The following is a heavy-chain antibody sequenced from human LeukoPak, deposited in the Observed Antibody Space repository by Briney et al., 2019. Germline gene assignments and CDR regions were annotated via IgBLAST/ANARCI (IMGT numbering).Heavy chain of an antibody. CDR3: AKSGHDYGDYRKYNWFDP. V-gene: IGHV3-33*06. Sequence: PGGSVRLSCAASGFAFSSYGMHWVRQAPGKGLEWVAVIWFDGSNKYYADSVKGRFTISRDNSKNTLYLQMNSLRAEDTAVYYCAKSGHDYGDYRKYNWFDPWGQGTLVTVSS. D-gene: IGHD4-17*01. CDR2: IWFDGSNK. CDR1: GFAFSSYG. J-gene: IGHJ5*02.